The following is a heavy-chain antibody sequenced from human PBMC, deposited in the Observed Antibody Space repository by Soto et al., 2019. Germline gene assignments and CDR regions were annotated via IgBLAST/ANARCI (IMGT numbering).Heavy chain of an antibody. V-gene: IGHV4-34*01. D-gene: IGHD2-21*02. CDR3: ARDCGGNSYFDY. J-gene: IGHJ4*02. CDR1: GGSFSGYY. Sequence: SETLSLTCAVYGGSFSGYYWSWIRQPPGKGLEWVGYIYHSGSTDYSPSLKSRVTISVDRSKNEFSLKLSSVTAADTAVYYCARDCGGNSYFDYGGQGTLVTVSS. CDR2: IYHSGST.